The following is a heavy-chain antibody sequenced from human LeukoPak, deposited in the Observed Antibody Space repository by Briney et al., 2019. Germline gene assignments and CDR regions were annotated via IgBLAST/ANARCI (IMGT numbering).Heavy chain of an antibody. CDR2: IKLDGSAK. Sequence: PGGSLRLSCTASGFTFSSSHWLTWVRQAPGKGLEWVANIKLDGSAKYYVDSVKGRFTISTDNARTSLYLQMNSLRVEDTAVYYCVGLDWYLDLRGRGTLVTVSS. J-gene: IGHJ2*01. CDR3: VGLDWYLDL. V-gene: IGHV3-7*02. CDR1: GFTFSSSHW.